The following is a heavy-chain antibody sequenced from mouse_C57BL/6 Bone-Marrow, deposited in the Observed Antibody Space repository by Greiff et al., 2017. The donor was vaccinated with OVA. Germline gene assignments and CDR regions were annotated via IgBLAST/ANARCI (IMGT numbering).Heavy chain of an antibody. Sequence: QVQLQQSGAELARPGASVKPSCKASGYTFTSYGISWVKQRTGQGLEWIGEIYPRSGNTYYNEKFKGKATLTADKSSSTAYMELRSLTSEDSAVYFCARYGSSYGVLVDYWGQGTSVTVSS. V-gene: IGHV1-81*01. D-gene: IGHD1-1*02. J-gene: IGHJ4*01. CDR1: GYTFTSYG. CDR3: ARYGSSYGVLVDY. CDR2: IYPRSGNT.